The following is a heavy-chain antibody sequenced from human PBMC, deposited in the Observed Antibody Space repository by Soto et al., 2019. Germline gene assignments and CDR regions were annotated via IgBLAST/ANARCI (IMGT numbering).Heavy chain of an antibody. CDR3: ARGRIVATMVSAGGDY. CDR1: GGSFSGYY. J-gene: IGHJ4*02. D-gene: IGHD5-12*01. Sequence: QVQLQQWGAGLLKPSETLSLTCAVYGGSFSGYYWCWIRQPPGKGLEWIGEINHSGSTNYNPSLKSRVTISADTSKNQFSLKLSSVTAADTAVYYCARGRIVATMVSAGGDYWGQGTLVTVSS. CDR2: INHSGST. V-gene: IGHV4-34*01.